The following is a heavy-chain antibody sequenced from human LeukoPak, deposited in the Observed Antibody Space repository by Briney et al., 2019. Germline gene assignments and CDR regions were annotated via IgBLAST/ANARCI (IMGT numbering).Heavy chain of an antibody. V-gene: IGHV1-69*05. CDR1: GGTFSSYA. D-gene: IGHD3-10*01. Sequence: SVKVSCKASGGTFSSYAISWVRQAPGQGLECMGGIIPIFGTANYAQKFQGRVTITTDESTSTAYMDLSSLRSDDTAVYYCARGVSGEAFDIWGQGTMVTVSS. CDR3: ARGVSGEAFDI. CDR2: IIPIFGTA. J-gene: IGHJ3*02.